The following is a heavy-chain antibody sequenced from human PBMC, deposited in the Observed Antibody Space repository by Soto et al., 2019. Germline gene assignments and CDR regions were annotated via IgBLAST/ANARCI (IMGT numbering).Heavy chain of an antibody. D-gene: IGHD3-3*01. V-gene: IGHV1-69*12. CDR1: GGTFSTFS. CDR2: IIPMLAKT. CDR3: VKDILEGLFGSGYYYYYGMDV. Sequence: QVQLVQSGAEVKKPGSSVKVSCKASGGTFSTFSISWVRQAPGQGLEWMGGIIPMLAKTNYAQKFQGRVTITADESTSTAYMDLSSLRSDDTAVYYCVKDILEGLFGSGYYYYYGMDVWGQGTTVTVSS. J-gene: IGHJ6*02.